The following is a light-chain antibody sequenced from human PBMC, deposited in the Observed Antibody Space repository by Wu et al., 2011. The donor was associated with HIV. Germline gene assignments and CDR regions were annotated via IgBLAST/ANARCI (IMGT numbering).Light chain of an antibody. V-gene: IGKV3-20*01. CDR1: QRVSSNY. Sequence: EIVLTQSPGTLSLSPGERATLSCRASQRVSSNYLAWYQQKFGQAPRLLIYGASNRATGIPDRFSGSGSGTDFTLAISRLEPEDFAVYYCKLYGSSPYTFGQGTKLEIK. CDR3: KLYGSSPYT. J-gene: IGKJ2*01. CDR2: GAS.